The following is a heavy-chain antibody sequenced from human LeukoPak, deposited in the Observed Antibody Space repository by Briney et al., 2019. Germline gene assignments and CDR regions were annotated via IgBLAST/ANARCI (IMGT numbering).Heavy chain of an antibody. CDR3: AREAYYYDSSGYVHDAFDI. D-gene: IGHD3-22*01. J-gene: IGHJ3*02. CDR1: GFTFSSYS. Sequence: GGSLRLSCAASGFTFSSYSMNWVRQAPGKGLEWVSSISSRSSYIYHADSVKGRFTISRGNAKNSLYLQMNSLRAEDTAVYYCAREAYYYDSSGYVHDAFDIWGLGTVVTVSS. CDR2: ISSRSSYI. V-gene: IGHV3-21*01.